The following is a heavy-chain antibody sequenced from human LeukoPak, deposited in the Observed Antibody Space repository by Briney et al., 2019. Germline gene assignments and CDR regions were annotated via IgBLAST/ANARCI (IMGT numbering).Heavy chain of an antibody. CDR1: RVALGSSA. V-gene: IGHV3-23*01. D-gene: IGHD1-1*01. Sequence: VRLSVEERRVALGSSAMRSVHHDTTGGLDWVSSLRGDGETFYADSVKGRFTLSRDDSRNTVYLQLNNLRVEDTAVYYCAKASWVSNVDAVLWGQGTLVTVSS. CDR2: LRGDGET. CDR3: AKASWVSNVDAVL. J-gene: IGHJ4*02.